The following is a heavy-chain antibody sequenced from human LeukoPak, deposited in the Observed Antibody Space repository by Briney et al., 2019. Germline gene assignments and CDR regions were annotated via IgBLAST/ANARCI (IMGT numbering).Heavy chain of an antibody. V-gene: IGHV1-24*01. CDR2: FDPEDGET. CDR3: ARDHGYNSDFDY. D-gene: IGHD5-24*01. J-gene: IGHJ4*02. CDR1: GYTLTELS. Sequence: ASVKVSCKVSGYTLTELSMHWVRQAPGKGLEWMGGFDPEDGETIYAQEFQGRVTMTEDTSTDTAYMEVSSLRSDDTAVYYCARDHGYNSDFDYWGQGTLVTVSS.